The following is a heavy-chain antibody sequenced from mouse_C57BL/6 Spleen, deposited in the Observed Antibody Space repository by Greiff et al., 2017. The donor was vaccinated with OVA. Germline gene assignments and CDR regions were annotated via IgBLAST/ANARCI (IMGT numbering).Heavy chain of an antibody. V-gene: IGHV1-18*01. Sequence: EVKLLESGPELVKPGASVKIPCKASGYTFTDYNMDWVKQSHGKSLEWIGDINPNNGGTIYNQKFKGKATLTVDKSSSTAYMEHRSLTSEDTAVYYCARDDRAYWGQGTLVTVAA. J-gene: IGHJ3*01. CDR1: GYTFTDYN. D-gene: IGHD2-12*01. CDR3: ARDDRAY. CDR2: INPNNGGT.